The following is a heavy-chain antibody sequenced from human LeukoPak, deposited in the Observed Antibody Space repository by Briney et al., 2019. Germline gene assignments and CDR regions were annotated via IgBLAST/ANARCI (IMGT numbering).Heavy chain of an antibody. Sequence: PGGSPRLSCAPSGFIFSDYTMDWVRQAPGKGLEWISHISSRTNTMYYADSVKGRFTISRDNAKSSLYLQMNSLRAEDTGLYYCVRDLQWAFDYWGQGTLVTVSS. J-gene: IGHJ4*02. D-gene: IGHD6-19*01. V-gene: IGHV3-48*01. CDR1: GFIFSDYT. CDR2: ISSRTNTM. CDR3: VRDLQWAFDY.